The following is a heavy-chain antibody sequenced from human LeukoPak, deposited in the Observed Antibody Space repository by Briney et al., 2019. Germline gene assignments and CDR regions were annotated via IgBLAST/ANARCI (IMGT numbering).Heavy chain of an antibody. CDR2: MNPNSGNT. Sequence: GASVKVSCKASGYTFTSYDINWVRQATGQGLEWMGWMNPNSGNTGYAQKFQGRVTMTRNTSISTAYMELSSLRSEDMAVYYCARADNGYSYGPVLYYGMDVWGQGTTVTVSS. D-gene: IGHD5-18*01. CDR1: GYTFTSYD. V-gene: IGHV1-8*01. J-gene: IGHJ6*02. CDR3: ARADNGYSYGPVLYYGMDV.